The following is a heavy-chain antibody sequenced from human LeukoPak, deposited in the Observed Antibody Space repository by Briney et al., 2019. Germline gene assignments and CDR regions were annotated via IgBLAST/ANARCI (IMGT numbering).Heavy chain of an antibody. CDR3: ARPETQYSSGLDGFDI. CDR1: GFTFSTYW. J-gene: IGHJ3*02. CDR2: INSDGSKT. V-gene: IGHV3-74*01. Sequence: PGGSLRLSCAASGFTFSTYWMHWVRQAPGKGLGWFSRINSDGSKTTYADSVKGRFTISRDNAKNTLYLQMNSLRTEDTAVYYCARPETQYSSGLDGFDIWGQGTMVTVSS. D-gene: IGHD6-19*01.